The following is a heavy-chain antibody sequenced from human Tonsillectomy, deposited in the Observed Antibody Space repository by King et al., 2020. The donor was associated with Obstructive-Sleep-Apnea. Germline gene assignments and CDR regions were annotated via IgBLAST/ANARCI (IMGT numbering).Heavy chain of an antibody. D-gene: IGHD4-17*01. Sequence: VQLVESGGGLVQPGGSLRLSCAASGFTFSSYAMSWVRQAPGKGLEWVSAISGSGGSTYYADSVKGRFTISRDNSTNTLYLQMNSRRAEDTAGYYCAKGGVKSYGDGDYWGQGTLVTVSS. CDR1: GFTFSSYA. V-gene: IGHV3-23*04. CDR2: ISGSGGST. CDR3: AKGGVKSYGDGDY. J-gene: IGHJ4*02.